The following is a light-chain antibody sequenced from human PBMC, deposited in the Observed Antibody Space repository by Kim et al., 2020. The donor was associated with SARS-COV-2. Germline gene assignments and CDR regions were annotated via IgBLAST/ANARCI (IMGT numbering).Light chain of an antibody. CDR3: QQSYSTPRALT. J-gene: IGKJ4*01. Sequence: SVGDRVTTTCRASQSISSYLNWYQKNPGKAPKLLIYAASSLQSGVPSRFSGSGSGTDFTLTISSLQPEDFATYYCQQSYSTPRALTFGGGTKAEI. CDR2: AAS. V-gene: IGKV1-39*01. CDR1: QSISSY.